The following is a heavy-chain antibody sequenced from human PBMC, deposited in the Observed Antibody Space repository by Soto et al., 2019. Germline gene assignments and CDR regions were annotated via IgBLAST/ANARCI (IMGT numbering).Heavy chain of an antibody. J-gene: IGHJ4*02. CDR3: SKGGVDYDGCYFDF. Sequence: QVQLVQSGAEVREPGSSVKVSCKTSGGTFKTISWVRQAPGQGLEWMGRIIPVLGLTNYAQKFQGRVTITPDQIASTAYAELGSLRSEGTAVYYFSKGGVDYDGCYFDFWGQGTLVTVSS. CDR1: GGTFKT. V-gene: IGHV1-69*02. CDR2: IIPVLGLT. D-gene: IGHD4-17*01.